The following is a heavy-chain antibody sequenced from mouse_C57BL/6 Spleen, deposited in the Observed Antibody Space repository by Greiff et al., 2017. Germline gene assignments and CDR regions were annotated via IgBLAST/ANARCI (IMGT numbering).Heavy chain of an antibody. CDR2: IDPSDSYT. V-gene: IGHV1-69*01. J-gene: IGHJ4*01. CDR3: ARGIGTTVVAPYAMDY. Sequence: VQLQQPGAELVMPGASVKLSCKASGYTFTSYWLHGVQQRPGQGLEWIGEIDPSDSYTNYNQTFKGKFTLTVDKSSSTAYMQLSSLTSEAAAVYYCARGIGTTVVAPYAMDYWGQGTSVTVSA. CDR1: GYTFTSYW. D-gene: IGHD1-1*01.